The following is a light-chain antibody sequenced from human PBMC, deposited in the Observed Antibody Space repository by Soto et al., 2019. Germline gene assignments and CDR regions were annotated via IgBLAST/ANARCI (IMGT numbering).Light chain of an antibody. Sequence: EIVMTQSPATLSVSPGERATLSCRASQSVSSSLAWYQQKPGQAPRLLIYGASTRATGIPARFSGSGSGTEFTLTISSLQSEDFAVYYCQQYNYWPPEYTFGQGTKLEIK. CDR3: QQYNYWPPEYT. J-gene: IGKJ2*01. V-gene: IGKV3-15*01. CDR2: GAS. CDR1: QSVSSS.